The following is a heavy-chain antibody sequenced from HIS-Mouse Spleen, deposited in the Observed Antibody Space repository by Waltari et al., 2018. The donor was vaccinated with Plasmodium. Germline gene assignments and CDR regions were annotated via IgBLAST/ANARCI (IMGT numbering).Heavy chain of an antibody. CDR1: GGSFSGYY. Sequence: QVQLQQWGAVLLKPSETLSLTCAVYGGSFSGYYWSWYRQPPGKGLEWIGEINHSGSTNYNPSLKSRVTISVDTSKNQFSLKLSSVTAADTAVYYCARVTSSGVYWYFDLWGRGTLVTVSS. V-gene: IGHV4-34*01. CDR2: INHSGST. D-gene: IGHD3-3*01. J-gene: IGHJ2*01. CDR3: ARVTSSGVYWYFDL.